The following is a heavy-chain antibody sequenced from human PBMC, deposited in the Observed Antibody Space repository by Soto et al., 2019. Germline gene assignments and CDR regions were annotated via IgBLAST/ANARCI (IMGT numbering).Heavy chain of an antibody. V-gene: IGHV1-18*01. Sequence: GASVKVSCKASGYTFTSYGISWVRQAPGQGLEWMGWISANNGNTNYAQKLQGRVTMTTDTSISTAYMELSNLRSEDTAIYYCARGVDAGVDVWGQGTTVTVSS. J-gene: IGHJ6*02. CDR1: GYTFTSYG. CDR2: ISANNGNT. CDR3: ARGVDAGVDV. D-gene: IGHD1-1*01.